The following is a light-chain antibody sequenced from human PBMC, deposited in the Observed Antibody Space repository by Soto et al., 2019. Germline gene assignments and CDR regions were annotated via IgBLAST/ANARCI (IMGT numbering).Light chain of an antibody. CDR3: QQRNQWPIT. J-gene: IGKJ5*01. Sequence: EIMMTQSPATLSVSPGETASLSCRASQSAGNFLAWYQQKPGQAPRLLIYYISTRATGIPARFSGSGSGTEFTLTINSLQSEDSAVYYCQQRNQWPITFGRGTRLEI. CDR1: QSAGNF. V-gene: IGKV3D-15*01. CDR2: YIS.